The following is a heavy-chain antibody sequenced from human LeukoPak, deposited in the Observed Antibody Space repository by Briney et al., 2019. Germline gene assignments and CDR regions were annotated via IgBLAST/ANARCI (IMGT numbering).Heavy chain of an antibody. V-gene: IGHV4-34*01. D-gene: IGHD3-22*01. CDR1: GGSFSGYY. J-gene: IGHJ4*02. Sequence: SETLSLTCAVYGGSFSGYYLSWIRQPPGKGLEWIGEINHSGSTNYNPSLKSRVTISVDTSKNQFSLKLSSVTAADTAVHYCARGRVTNDSSGYYYFDYWGQGTLVTVSS. CDR3: ARGRVTNDSSGYYYFDY. CDR2: INHSGST.